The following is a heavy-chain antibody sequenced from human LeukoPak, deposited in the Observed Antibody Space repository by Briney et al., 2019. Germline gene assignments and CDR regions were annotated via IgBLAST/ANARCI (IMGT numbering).Heavy chain of an antibody. CDR2: VDTTGNNT. Sequence: GGSLRLSCAASGFTFSNFWIHWVRQAPGERLVWVSRVDTTGNNTIYADSVKGRFTVSRDNAKHTVYLQMNSLRAEDTAVYYCAGGNKGFAYGGQGPLVTFSS. J-gene: IGHJ4*02. D-gene: IGHD1/OR15-1a*01. CDR1: GFTFSNFW. V-gene: IGHV3-74*01. CDR3: AGGNKGFAY.